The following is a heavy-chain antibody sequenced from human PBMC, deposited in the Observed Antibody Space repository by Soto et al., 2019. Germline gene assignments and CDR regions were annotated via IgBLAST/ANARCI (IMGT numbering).Heavy chain of an antibody. CDR3: ASGIPGLGWFDP. CDR1: GYTFTSYA. D-gene: IGHD3-10*01. CDR2: INAGNGNT. V-gene: IGHV1-3*01. J-gene: IGHJ5*02. Sequence: ASVKVSCKASGYTFTSYAMHWVLQAPGQRLEWMGWINAGNGNTKYSQKFQGRVTITRDTSASTAYMELSSLRSEDTAVYYCASGIPGLGWFDPWGQGTLVTVSS.